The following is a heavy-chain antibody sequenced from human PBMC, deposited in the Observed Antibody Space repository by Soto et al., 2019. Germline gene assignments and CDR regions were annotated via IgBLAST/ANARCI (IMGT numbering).Heavy chain of an antibody. CDR3: ARDHVLAVAGPNWFDP. D-gene: IGHD6-19*01. Sequence: PSETLSLTCTVSGGSISSGGYYWSWIRQHPGKGLEWIGYIYYSGSTYYNPSLKSRVTISVDTSKNQFSLKLSSVTAADTAVYYCARDHVLAVAGPNWFDPWGQGNLVTVSS. V-gene: IGHV4-31*03. CDR1: GGSISSGGYY. J-gene: IGHJ5*02. CDR2: IYYSGST.